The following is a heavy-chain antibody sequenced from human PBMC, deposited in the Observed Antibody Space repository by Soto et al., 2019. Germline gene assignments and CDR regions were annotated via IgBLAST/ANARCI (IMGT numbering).Heavy chain of an antibody. Sequence: QVQLVDSGGGVVQPGMSQRLSCPASGFTFSPYGMHGVLQAPGKGVECVAVISYDEYDKDYAESVKGRFTISRDNSKNKLYLQMSSLRSEDTAVYYCAKEGGCSADYFDYWGQGTLVTVSS. D-gene: IGHD2-15*01. CDR2: ISYDEYDK. CDR3: AKEGGCSADYFDY. CDR1: GFTFSPYG. J-gene: IGHJ4*02. V-gene: IGHV3-30*18.